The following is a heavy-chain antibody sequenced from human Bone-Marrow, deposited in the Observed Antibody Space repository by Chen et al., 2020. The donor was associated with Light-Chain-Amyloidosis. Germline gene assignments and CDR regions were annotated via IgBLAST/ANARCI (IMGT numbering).Heavy chain of an antibody. CDR3: ARGAIDYGDSLRF. V-gene: IGHV3-53*01. CDR2: IYDGGNK. J-gene: IGHJ4*02. Sequence: VLLEESGGGLIQPGGSVRLSCAASGFSVSANYMSWVRQAPGKGLEWLSVIYDGGNKFYAESVRGRFTISRDNSKNTLSLEMNNLRAEDTAMYYCARGAIDYGDSLRFWGQGTLVTVSS. CDR1: GFSVSANY. D-gene: IGHD4-17*01.